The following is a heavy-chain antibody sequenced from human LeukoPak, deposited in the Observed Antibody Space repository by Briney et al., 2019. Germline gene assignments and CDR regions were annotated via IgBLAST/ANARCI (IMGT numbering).Heavy chain of an antibody. D-gene: IGHD6-13*01. CDR1: GFSVSSSY. J-gene: IGHJ4*02. Sequence: GGSLRLSCAVSGFSVSSSYMRWVSQPPGRGLEGLSLISSDGTRYYPNSLKDRFTIYRDNYKNTLYIQMNRLRAEDTAVYYCASGTTQIAAAGTSEYYFDYWGQGTLVTVSS. V-gene: IGHV3-53*01. CDR2: ISSDGTR. CDR3: ASGTTQIAAAGTSEYYFDY.